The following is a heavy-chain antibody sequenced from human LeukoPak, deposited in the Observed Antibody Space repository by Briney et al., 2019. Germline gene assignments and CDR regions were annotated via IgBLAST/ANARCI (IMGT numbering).Heavy chain of an antibody. CDR3: ARVEIAAAGDYFDY. V-gene: IGHV1-2*02. D-gene: IGHD6-13*01. CDR2: INPNSGGT. J-gene: IGHJ4*02. CDR1: GYTFTGYY. Sequence: ASVKVSCKASGYTFTGYYMHWVRQAPGQGLEWMGWINPNSGGTNYAQKFQGRVTMTRDTSISTAYMELSRLRSDDTAVYYCARVEIAAAGDYFDYWGQGTLVTVSS.